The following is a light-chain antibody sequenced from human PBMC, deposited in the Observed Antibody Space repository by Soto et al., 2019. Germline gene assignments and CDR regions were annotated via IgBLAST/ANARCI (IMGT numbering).Light chain of an antibody. Sequence: DIQMTQSPSTLSASVGDRVTITCRASQSISSWLAWYQQKPGKAPKLLIYDASSLESGVPSRFSGSGSGTEFTLTISSLQPDDVATYYCQQYNSYPLTFGQGTKLDNK. CDR1: QSISSW. CDR2: DAS. J-gene: IGKJ2*01. V-gene: IGKV1-5*01. CDR3: QQYNSYPLT.